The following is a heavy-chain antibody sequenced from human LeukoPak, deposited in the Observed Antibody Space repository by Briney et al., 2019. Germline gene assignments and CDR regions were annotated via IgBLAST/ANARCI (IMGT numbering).Heavy chain of an antibody. Sequence: SETLSLTCAVYGGSFSGYYWSWIRQPAGKGLEWIGRIYTSGSTNYNPSLKSRVTMSVDTSKNQFSLKLSSVTAADTAVYYCARVSLAAAVEADYYYYGMDVWGQGTTVTVSS. CDR2: IYTSGST. CDR1: GGSFSGYY. V-gene: IGHV4-59*10. J-gene: IGHJ6*02. CDR3: ARVSLAAAVEADYYYYGMDV. D-gene: IGHD6-13*01.